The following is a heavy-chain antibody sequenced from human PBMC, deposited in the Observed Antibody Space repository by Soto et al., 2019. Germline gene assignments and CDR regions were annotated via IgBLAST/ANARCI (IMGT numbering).Heavy chain of an antibody. CDR2: INPSGGST. D-gene: IGHD3-22*01. J-gene: IGHJ6*02. V-gene: IGHV1-46*01. Sequence: VASVKVSCKASGYTFTSYYMHWVRQAPGQGLEWMGIINPSGGSTSYAQKFQGRVTMTRDTSTSTVYMELSSLRSEDTAVYYCARADYYDSRDTDYYHYYYGMDVWGQGTTVTVSS. CDR1: GYTFTSYY. CDR3: ARADYYDSRDTDYYHYYYGMDV.